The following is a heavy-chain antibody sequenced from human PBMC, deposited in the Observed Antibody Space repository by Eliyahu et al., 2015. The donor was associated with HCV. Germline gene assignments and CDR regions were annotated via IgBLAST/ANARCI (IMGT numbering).Heavy chain of an antibody. CDR1: GGSISTYY. D-gene: IGHD6-19*01. CDR2: IYTSGST. CDR3: AREGEQWPYYYGMDV. Sequence: QVQLQESGPGLVKPSETXSXTCXVSGGSISTYYWSWIRQPAGKGLEWIGRIYTSGSTNYNXSLKSRVTMSVDTSKNQFSLKLSSVTAADTAVYYCAREGEQWPYYYGMDVWGQGTTATVSS. J-gene: IGHJ6*02. V-gene: IGHV4-4*07.